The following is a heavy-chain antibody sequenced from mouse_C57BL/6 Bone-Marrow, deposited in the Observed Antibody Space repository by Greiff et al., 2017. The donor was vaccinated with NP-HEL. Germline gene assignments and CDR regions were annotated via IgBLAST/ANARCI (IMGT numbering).Heavy chain of an antibody. CDR2: INPGSGGT. CDR3: ARDYGSSYWWYFDV. D-gene: IGHD1-1*01. V-gene: IGHV1-54*01. Sequence: VQGVESGAELVRPGTSVKVSCKASGYAFTNYLIEWVKQRPGQGLEWIGVINPGSGGTNYNEKFKGKATLTADKSSSTAYMQLSSLTSEDSAVYFCARDYGSSYWWYFDVWGTGTTVTVSS. J-gene: IGHJ1*03. CDR1: GYAFTNYL.